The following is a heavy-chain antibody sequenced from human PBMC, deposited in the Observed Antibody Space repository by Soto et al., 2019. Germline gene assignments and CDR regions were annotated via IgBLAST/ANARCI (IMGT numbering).Heavy chain of an antibody. V-gene: IGHV4-39*01. J-gene: IGHJ6*01. Sequence: SENLYLTSAVYHECISRNSYYCACFRQPPGKGLEWIGSIYYSGSTYYNPSLKSRVTISVDTSKNQFSLKLSSVTAADTAVYYCASRPGIAVAWGYGMDVWVQGTTVT. CDR3: ASRPGIAVAWGYGMDV. D-gene: IGHD6-19*01. CDR2: IYYSGST. CDR1: HECISRNSYY.